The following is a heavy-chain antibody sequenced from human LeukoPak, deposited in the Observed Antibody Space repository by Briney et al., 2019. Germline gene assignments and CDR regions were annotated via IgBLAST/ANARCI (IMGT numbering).Heavy chain of an antibody. D-gene: IGHD2-2*01. CDR2: INPNSGST. CDR1: GYTFTGYY. J-gene: IGHJ6*03. Sequence: ASVKVSCKASGYTFTGYYMHWVRQAPGQGLEWMGWINPNSGSTNYAQKFQGRVTMTRDTSISTAYMELSRLRSDDTAVYYCARVGVYCSSTTCPNYYCYMDFCGKGTTVTVSS. V-gene: IGHV1-2*02. CDR3: ARVGVYCSSTTCPNYYCYMDF.